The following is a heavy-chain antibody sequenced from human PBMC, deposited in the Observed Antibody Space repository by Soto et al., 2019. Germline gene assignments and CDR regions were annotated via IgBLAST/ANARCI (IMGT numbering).Heavy chain of an antibody. J-gene: IGHJ4*02. CDR3: ARHNYGSGSTYFDY. CDR2: IYYSGST. CDR1: GDSISSYY. Sequence: SETLSLTCIVSGDSISSYYWSWIRQSPGKGLEWIGYIYYSGSTNYNPSLKGRVTISVDTSKNQFSLKLNSMTAADTAVYYCARHNYGSGSTYFDYWGQGTLVTVSS. V-gene: IGHV4-59*08. D-gene: IGHD3-10*01.